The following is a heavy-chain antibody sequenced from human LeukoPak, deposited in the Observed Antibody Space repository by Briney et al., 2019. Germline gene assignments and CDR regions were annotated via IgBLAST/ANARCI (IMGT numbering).Heavy chain of an antibody. CDR1: GFTFSDYY. J-gene: IGHJ3*02. D-gene: IGHD3-3*01. CDR3: AKDTGRPTDAITMEDNAFDI. CDR2: ISKSGSTI. Sequence: GGSLRLSCAASGFTFSDYYMSWFRQAPGQGPECISYISKSGSTIYYADSVKGRFTISRDNAKDSLYVQMDSLRAEDTALYYCAKDTGRPTDAITMEDNAFDIWGQGTMVTVSS. V-gene: IGHV3-11*01.